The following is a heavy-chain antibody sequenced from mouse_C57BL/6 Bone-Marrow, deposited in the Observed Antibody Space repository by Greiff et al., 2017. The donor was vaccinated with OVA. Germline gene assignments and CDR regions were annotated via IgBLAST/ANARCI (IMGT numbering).Heavy chain of an antibody. CDR2: ISDGGSYT. V-gene: IGHV5-4*01. D-gene: IGHD2-5*01. CDR1: GFTFSSYA. CDR3: ARDLSKRYFDV. J-gene: IGHJ1*03. Sequence: EVKVVESGGGLVKPGGSLKLSCAASGFTFSSYAMSWVRQTPEKRLEWVATISDGGSYTYYPDNVKGRFTISRDNAKNNLYLQMSHLKSEDTAMYYCARDLSKRYFDVWGTGTTVTVSS.